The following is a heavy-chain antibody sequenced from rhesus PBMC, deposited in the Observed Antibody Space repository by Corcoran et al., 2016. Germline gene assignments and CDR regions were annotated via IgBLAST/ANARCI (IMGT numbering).Heavy chain of an antibody. J-gene: IGHJ4*01. CDR3: ARDCSSYLNDY. Sequence: QVQLQESGPGLVKLSETLSPTCAVSGPAISTSWWSWIRQSHGKGLEWIAGINGDGGNAYHNPSLRRRVTISRDASKKQFSLKLTSVTAADTAVYYCARDCSSYLNDYWGQGVLVTVSS. D-gene: IGHD2-15*01. CDR2: INGDGGNA. CDR1: GPAISTSW. V-gene: IGHV4-80*01.